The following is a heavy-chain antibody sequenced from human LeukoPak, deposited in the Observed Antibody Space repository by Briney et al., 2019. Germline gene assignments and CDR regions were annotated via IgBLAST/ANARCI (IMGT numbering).Heavy chain of an antibody. D-gene: IGHD6-13*01. CDR1: GGSISSSSYY. J-gene: IGHJ5*02. V-gene: IGHV4-61*05. Sequence: TSETLSLTCAVSGGSISSSSYYWGWIRQPPGKGLEWIGYIYYSGSTNYNPSLKSRVTISVDTSKNQFSLKLSSVTAADTAVYYCARRRSSSWYNWFDPWGQGTLVTVSS. CDR3: ARRRSSSWYNWFDP. CDR2: IYYSGST.